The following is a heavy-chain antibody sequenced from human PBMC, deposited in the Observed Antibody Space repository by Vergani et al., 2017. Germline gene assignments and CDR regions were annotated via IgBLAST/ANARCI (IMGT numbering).Heavy chain of an antibody. D-gene: IGHD6-6*01. Sequence: EVQLEESGGGLVLPGRSLRLSCVASGFTSAGYAMHWVRQAPGKGLEWVSGISWNSNSIGYAGPVKGRFTISRDNAKNSLYLQMNSLRAEDTALYYCAKDLGTSSGGGWFDPWGQGTLVTVSS. V-gene: IGHV3-9*02. CDR2: ISWNSNSI. CDR1: GFTSAGYA. CDR3: AKDLGTSSGGGWFDP. J-gene: IGHJ5*02.